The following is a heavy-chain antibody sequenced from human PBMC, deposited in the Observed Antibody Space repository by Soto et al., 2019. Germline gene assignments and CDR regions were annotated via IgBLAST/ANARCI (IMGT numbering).Heavy chain of an antibody. CDR2: ISYDGSNK. J-gene: IGHJ4*02. Sequence: GGSLRLSCAASGFTFSSYGMHWVRQAPGKGLEWVAVISYDGSNKYYADSVKGRFTISRDNSKNTLYLQMNSLRAEDTAVYYCAKEERMIAAAYFDYWGQGTLVTVSS. V-gene: IGHV3-30*18. D-gene: IGHD6-13*01. CDR1: GFTFSSYG. CDR3: AKEERMIAAAYFDY.